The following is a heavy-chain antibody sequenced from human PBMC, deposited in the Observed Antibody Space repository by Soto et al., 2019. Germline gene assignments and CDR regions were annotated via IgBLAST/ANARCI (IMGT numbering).Heavy chain of an antibody. CDR2: IKQDGSEK. D-gene: IGHD3-22*01. CDR3: ARGQDYYYDSSGDY. Sequence: EVQLLESGGGLVQPGGSLRLSCAASGFTFSSYWMSWVRQAPGKGLEWVANIKQDGSEKYYVDSVKGRFTISRDNAKNSLYLQMNSLRAEDTAVYYCARGQDYYYDSSGDYWGQGTLVTVSS. V-gene: IGHV3-7*03. J-gene: IGHJ4*02. CDR1: GFTFSSYW.